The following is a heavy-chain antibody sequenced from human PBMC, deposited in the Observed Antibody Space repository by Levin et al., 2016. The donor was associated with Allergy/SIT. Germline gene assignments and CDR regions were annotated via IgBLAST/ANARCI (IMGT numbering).Heavy chain of an antibody. Sequence: KVSCKGSGYTFTSYWIAWVRQMPGKGLEWMGIVYPGNSDTRYSPSFQGQVTISADKSISTAYLHWSSLKASDTAMYYCATSTGISGTASYYDYWGQGTLVTVSS. CDR2: VYPGNSDT. V-gene: IGHV5-51*01. CDR3: ATSTGISGTASYYDY. CDR1: GYTFTSYW. D-gene: IGHD1-20*01. J-gene: IGHJ4*02.